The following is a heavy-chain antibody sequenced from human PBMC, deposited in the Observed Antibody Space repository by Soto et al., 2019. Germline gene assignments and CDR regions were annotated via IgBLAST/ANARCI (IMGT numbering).Heavy chain of an antibody. V-gene: IGHV3-23*01. J-gene: IGHJ4*02. CDR2: FGGSSGNT. CDR1: GFTFSSSA. D-gene: IGHD3-3*01. CDR3: PKRGHYFCNY. Sequence: EVQLLESGGGLVQPGGSLRLSCAASGFTFSSSAMSWVGQAPGKGLEWVSTFGGSSGNTYYADSVKGGFAISRDNSKNALYLEMNRLRAQDTALYYCPKRGHYFCNYWGQGTLVTVSS.